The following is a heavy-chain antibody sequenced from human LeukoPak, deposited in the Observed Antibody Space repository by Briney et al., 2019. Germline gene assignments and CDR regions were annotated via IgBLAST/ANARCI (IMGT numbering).Heavy chain of an antibody. CDR2: IFHSGDT. D-gene: IGHD6-13*01. V-gene: IGHV4-38-2*02. CDR1: DYSVSSGYY. Sequence: SETLSLTCTVSDYSVSSGYYWGWIRQPPGKGLEWIGSIFHSGDTHYNPSLKSRLSMSVDTSENQFSLRLSSATAADTAVYYCAGTYSLYDAFDIWGQGTMVTVSS. CDR3: AGTYSLYDAFDI. J-gene: IGHJ3*02.